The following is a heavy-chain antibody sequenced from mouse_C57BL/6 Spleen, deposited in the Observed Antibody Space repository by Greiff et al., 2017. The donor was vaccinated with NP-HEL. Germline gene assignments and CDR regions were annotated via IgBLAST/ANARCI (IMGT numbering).Heavy chain of an antibody. V-gene: IGHV1-69*01. CDR2: IDPSDSYT. CDR3: ARGGDYGSFYWYFDV. J-gene: IGHJ1*03. D-gene: IGHD1-1*01. CDR1: GYTFTSYW. Sequence: QVQLQQPGAELVMPGASVKLSCKASGYTFTSYWMHWVKQRPGQGLEWIGEIDPSDSYTNYNQKFKGKSTLTVDKSSSTAYMQLSSLTSEDSAVYYGARGGDYGSFYWYFDVWGTGTTVTVSS.